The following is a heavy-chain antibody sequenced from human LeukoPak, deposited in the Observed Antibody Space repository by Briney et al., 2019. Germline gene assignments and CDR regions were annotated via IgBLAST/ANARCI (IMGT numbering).Heavy chain of an antibody. CDR1: GFTFSSYG. J-gene: IGHJ5*02. CDR3: AKDIVVVPAAMPEPTNWFDP. Sequence: GGSLRLSCAASGFTFSSYGMHWVRQAPGKGLEWVSAISGSGGSTYYADSVKGRFTISRDNSKNTLYLQMNSLRAEDTAVYYCAKDIVVVPAAMPEPTNWFDPWGQGTLVTVSS. V-gene: IGHV3-23*01. D-gene: IGHD2-2*01. CDR2: ISGSGGST.